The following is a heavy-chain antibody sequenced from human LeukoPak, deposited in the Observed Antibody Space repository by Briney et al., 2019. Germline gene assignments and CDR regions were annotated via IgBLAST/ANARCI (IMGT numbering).Heavy chain of an antibody. J-gene: IGHJ4*02. CDR1: GFTFSSYE. V-gene: IGHV3-48*03. CDR3: ARDDGSSGWSYYFDY. Sequence: GGPLRLSCAASGFTFSSYEMNWVRQAPGKGLEWVSYISSSGSTIYYADSVKGRFTISRDNAKNSLYLQMNSLRAEDTAVYYCARDDGSSGWSYYFDYWGQGTLVTVSS. D-gene: IGHD6-19*01. CDR2: ISSSGSTI.